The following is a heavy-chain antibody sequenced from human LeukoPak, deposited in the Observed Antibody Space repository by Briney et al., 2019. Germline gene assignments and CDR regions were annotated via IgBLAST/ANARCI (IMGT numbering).Heavy chain of an antibody. CDR3: ARATTYYYGSGSYYYFDY. V-gene: IGHV4-59*01. J-gene: IGHJ4*02. Sequence: PSETLSLTCTVSGGSISSYYRSWIRQPPGKGLEWIGYIYYSGSTNYNPSLKSRVTISVDTSKNQFSLKLCSVTAADTAVYYCARATTYYYGSGSYYYFDYWGQGTLVTVSS. D-gene: IGHD3-10*01. CDR2: IYYSGST. CDR1: GGSISSYY.